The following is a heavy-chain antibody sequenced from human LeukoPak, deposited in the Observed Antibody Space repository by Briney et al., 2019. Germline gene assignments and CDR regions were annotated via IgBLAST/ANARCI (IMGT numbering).Heavy chain of an antibody. V-gene: IGHV1-46*01. Sequence: ASVKVSCKASGYTLTSYHMHWVRQAPGQGLEWMGIINPSGGSISYTQKFQGRITMTRDMSTSTVYMELSSLRSEDTAVYYCARKYGPYYYDSSGYSLDYWGQGTLVTVSS. D-gene: IGHD3-22*01. CDR3: ARKYGPYYYDSSGYSLDY. CDR1: GYTLTSYH. J-gene: IGHJ4*02. CDR2: INPSGGSI.